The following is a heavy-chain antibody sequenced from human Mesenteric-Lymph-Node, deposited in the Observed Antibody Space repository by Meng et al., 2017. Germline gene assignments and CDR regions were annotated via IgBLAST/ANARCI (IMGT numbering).Heavy chain of an antibody. CDR1: GGSISSGDYY. J-gene: IGHJ4*02. V-gene: IGHV4-30-4*01. D-gene: IGHD2-21*02. CDR3: ARVGAYCGGDCYHPR. CDR2: IYYSGST. Sequence: QGPLQESGPGLVKPSETLSLPSTVSGGSISSGDYYWSWIRQPPGKGLEWIGYIYYSGSTHYNPSLKSRVTISVDESKNQFSLRLSSVTAADTAVYYCARVGAYCGGDCYHPRWGQGTLVTVSS.